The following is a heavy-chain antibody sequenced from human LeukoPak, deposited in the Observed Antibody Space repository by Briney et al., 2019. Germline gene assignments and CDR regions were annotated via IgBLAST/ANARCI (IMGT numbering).Heavy chain of an antibody. CDR1: GGSISSGDYY. CDR3: AIYDSSGYFYAFDI. J-gene: IGHJ3*02. Sequence: PSETLSLTCTVSGGSISSGDYYWSWVRQPPEKGLEWIGYIYYSGSTYYNPSLKSRVTISVDTSKNQFSLKLSSVTAADTAVYYCAIYDSSGYFYAFDIWGQGTMVTVSS. D-gene: IGHD3-22*01. V-gene: IGHV4-30-4*01. CDR2: IYYSGST.